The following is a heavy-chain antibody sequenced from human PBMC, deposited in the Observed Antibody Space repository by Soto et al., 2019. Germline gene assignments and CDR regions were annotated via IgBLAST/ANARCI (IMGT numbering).Heavy chain of an antibody. D-gene: IGHD2-8*01. CDR1: GYTFSSYH. CDR2: ISGYNGDT. V-gene: IGHV1-18*01. CDR3: AKNGQPPYYYYGLEV. Sequence: ASVKVSCKASGYTFSSYHISWVRQAPGQGLEWMGWISGYNGDTNYAQKFQGRVSMTIDTSTTTAYMELRSLRSDDTAVYYCAKNGQPPYYYYGLEVWGQGTKVTVSS. J-gene: IGHJ6*02.